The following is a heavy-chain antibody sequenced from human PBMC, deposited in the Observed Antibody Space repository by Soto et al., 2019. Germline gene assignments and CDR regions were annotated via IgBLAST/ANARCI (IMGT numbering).Heavy chain of an antibody. CDR3: AGWGGHDYKY. CDR1: GFPFSTYW. Sequence: EVQLLGSGGGLVQPGGSLRLSCVGSGFPFSTYWMNWVRQAPGKGLEWVANINPDGNVGTYVDSVRGRFTTSRDNEKNSLYREIDSLIADVTAVYFCAGWGGHDYKYWGQGIMVTGSS. D-gene: IGHD4-4*01. V-gene: IGHV3-7*03. J-gene: IGHJ4*02. CDR2: INPDGNVG.